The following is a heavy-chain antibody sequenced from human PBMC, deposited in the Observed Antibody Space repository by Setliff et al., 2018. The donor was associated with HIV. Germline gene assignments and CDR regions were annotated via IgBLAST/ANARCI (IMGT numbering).Heavy chain of an antibody. J-gene: IGHJ5*02. D-gene: IGHD3-16*01. CDR1: EFTFSNIW. CDR3: ARYFYASSSSAIDA. V-gene: IGHV3-7*01. Sequence: PGGSLRLSCVASEFTFSNIWMSWVRQAPGKGLEWVANIKRDGSEKFYVDSVKGRFTISRDNAKKSLYLQMNSLRVEDTALYFCARYFYASSSSAIDAWGQGMQVTVSS. CDR2: IKRDGSEK.